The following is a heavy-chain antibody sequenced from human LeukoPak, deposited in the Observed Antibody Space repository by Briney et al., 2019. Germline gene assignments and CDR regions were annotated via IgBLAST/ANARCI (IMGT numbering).Heavy chain of an antibody. CDR3: WVPSAY. D-gene: IGHD1-26*01. V-gene: IGHV3-53*04. J-gene: IGHJ4*02. Sequence: HPGGSLRLSCAASVFTVSINYMICVRQAPGKGLEWVSVIYSGYRTYYVDSLKGRFTISRNNSKNPLYLQMNSLRAEDTAVYYWWVPSAYWGERALVTVSS. CDR2: IYSGYRT. CDR1: VFTVSINY.